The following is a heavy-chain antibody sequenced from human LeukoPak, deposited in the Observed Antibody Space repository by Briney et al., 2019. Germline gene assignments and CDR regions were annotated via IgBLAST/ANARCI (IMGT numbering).Heavy chain of an antibody. J-gene: IGHJ4*02. D-gene: IGHD3-10*01. CDR1: GGSISSSSYY. Sequence: SETLSLTCTVSGGSISSSSYYWGWIRQPPGKGLEWIGSIYFSGSTYYNPSLKSRVTISVDTSKNQFSLKLSSVTAADTAVYYCASTPETYGSGSYYKLWGQGTLVTVSS. V-gene: IGHV4-39*07. CDR2: IYFSGST. CDR3: ASTPETYGSGSYYKL.